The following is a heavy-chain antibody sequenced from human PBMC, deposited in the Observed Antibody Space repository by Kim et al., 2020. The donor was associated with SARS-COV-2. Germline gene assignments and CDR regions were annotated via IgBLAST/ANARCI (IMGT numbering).Heavy chain of an antibody. CDR3: ARGAMVRGVLTYFDY. V-gene: IGHV3-13*01. J-gene: IGHJ4*02. Sequence: GSLKGRLTISKANAKNSLYLQMNSLTAGDTAVYYCARGAMVRGVLTYFDYWGQGTLVTVSS. D-gene: IGHD3-10*01.